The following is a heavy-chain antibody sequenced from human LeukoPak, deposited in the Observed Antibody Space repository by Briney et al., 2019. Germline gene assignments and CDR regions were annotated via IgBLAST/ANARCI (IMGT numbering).Heavy chain of an antibody. V-gene: IGHV3-23*01. CDR3: AKSGGSSWPHFDC. D-gene: IGHD6-13*01. Sequence: GGSLRLSCEASGFTFSAYAMTWVRQAPGKGLEWVSDISDSAGSTYYADSVKGRFTISRDNSENTLYLQMNSLRAEDTAVYYCAKSGGSSWPHFDCWGQGTLVTVSS. CDR1: GFTFSAYA. CDR2: ISDSAGST. J-gene: IGHJ4*02.